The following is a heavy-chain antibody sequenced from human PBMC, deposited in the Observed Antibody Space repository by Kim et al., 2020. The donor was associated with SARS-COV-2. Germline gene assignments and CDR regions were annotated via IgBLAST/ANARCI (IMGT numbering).Heavy chain of an antibody. D-gene: IGHD6-13*01. CDR3: ARDSIAAAGTYYYYGMDV. CDR2: IKQDGSEK. CDR1: GFTFSSYW. J-gene: IGHJ6*02. V-gene: IGHV3-7*03. Sequence: GGSLRLSCAASGFTFSSYWMSWVRQAPGKGLEWVANIKQDGSEKYYVDSVKGRFTISRDNAKNSLYLQMNSLRAEDTAVYYCARDSIAAAGTYYYYGMDVWGQGTTVTVSS.